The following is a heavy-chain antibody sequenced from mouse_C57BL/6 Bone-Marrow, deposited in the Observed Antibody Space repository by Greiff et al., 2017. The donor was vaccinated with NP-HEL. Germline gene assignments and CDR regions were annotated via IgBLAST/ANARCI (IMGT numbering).Heavy chain of an antibody. Sequence: QVQLKQPGAELVKPGASVKVSCKASGYTFTSYWMHWVKQRPGQGLEWIGRIHPSDSDTNYNQKFKGKATLTVDKSSSTAYMQLSSLTSEDSAVYYCAIRSAQATGVFDYWGQGTTLTVSS. CDR3: AIRSAQATGVFDY. V-gene: IGHV1-74*01. D-gene: IGHD3-2*02. CDR2: IHPSDSDT. J-gene: IGHJ2*01. CDR1: GYTFTSYW.